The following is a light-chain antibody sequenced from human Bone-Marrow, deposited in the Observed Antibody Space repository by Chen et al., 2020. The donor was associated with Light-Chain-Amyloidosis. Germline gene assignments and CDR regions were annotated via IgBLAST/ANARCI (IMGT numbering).Light chain of an antibody. V-gene: IGKV1-5*01. CDR2: DAS. CDR3: QHYNSRT. J-gene: IGKJ1*01. Sequence: DIQMTQSPSTLSASVEDRVTITCRASQTISAYLAWYQQKPGTAPKLLIYDASSLESGVPSRFSDSGSGTEFTLTISSMQPDDFATYSCQHYNSRTFGQGTEVEIK. CDR1: QTISAY.